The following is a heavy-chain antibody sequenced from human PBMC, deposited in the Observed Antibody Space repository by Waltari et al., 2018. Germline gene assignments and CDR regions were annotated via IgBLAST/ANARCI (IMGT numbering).Heavy chain of an antibody. D-gene: IGHD2-15*01. CDR3: VRHARTTSGGKHFDH. Sequence: VQLVESGGGLVQPGGSLRLSCAASGFTFSNYWMTWVRQAPGKGLEWIGNMYYSGSTYYNPSLKSRVTISGDTSKSQFSLKLSSVTAEDTSMYYCVRHARTTSGGKHFDHWGQGMLVTVSP. V-gene: IGHV4-59*04. CDR2: MYYSGST. J-gene: IGHJ4*02. CDR1: GFTFSNYW.